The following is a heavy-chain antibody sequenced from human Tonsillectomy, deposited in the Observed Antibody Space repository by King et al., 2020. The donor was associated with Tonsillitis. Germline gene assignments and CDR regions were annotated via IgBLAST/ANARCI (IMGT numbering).Heavy chain of an antibody. CDR2: IYHSGPT. D-gene: IGHD4-17*01. J-gene: IGHJ4*02. V-gene: IGHV4-31*03. Sequence: VQLQESGPGLVRPSQTLSLICSVSGDSLTSGGYFWSWIRQHPDKGLEWIGSIYHSGPTYHTPSLRSRLFLSVDTSKNQFSLRLTSVTAADTAVFYCARNRDYGDYVDFGGQGTLVAASS. CDR3: ARNRDYGDYVDF. CDR1: GDSLTSGGYF.